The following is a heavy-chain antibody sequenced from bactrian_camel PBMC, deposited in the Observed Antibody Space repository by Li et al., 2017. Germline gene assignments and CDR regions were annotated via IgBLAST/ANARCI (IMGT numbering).Heavy chain of an antibody. J-gene: IGHJ6*01. D-gene: IGHD2*01. V-gene: IGHV3S26*01. CDR1: GYTDDNHC. CDR2: ISDADGAT. CDR3: AASLWFETCKLEVADFGY. Sequence: QVQLVESGGGLVQPGGSLRLSCAASGYTDDNHCLGWFRQAPGQSREWVAISDADGATRYADSVKGRFTISRDNAKNNLLLQMNSLKPEDTAMYYCAASLWFETCKLEVADFGYWGQGTQVTVS.